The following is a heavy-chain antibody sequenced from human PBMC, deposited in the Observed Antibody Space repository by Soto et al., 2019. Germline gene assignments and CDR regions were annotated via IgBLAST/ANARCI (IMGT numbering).Heavy chain of an antibody. Sequence: QVQLVESGGGGVQPGRSLRLSCAASGFTFSNFDIHWVRQAPGKGLEWVAVVSYDGSKKYFSASVKGRFTVSRDNSKNTLDLAMNSLRDEDTAVYSCAREGAVVAAIGHYYYGMDVWGPGTTVTVSS. CDR2: VSYDGSKK. D-gene: IGHD2-15*01. V-gene: IGHV3-30-3*01. CDR1: GFTFSNFD. J-gene: IGHJ6*02. CDR3: AREGAVVAAIGHYYYGMDV.